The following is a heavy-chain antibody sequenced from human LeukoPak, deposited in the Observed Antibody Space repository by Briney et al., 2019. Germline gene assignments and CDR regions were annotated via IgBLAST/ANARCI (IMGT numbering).Heavy chain of an antibody. CDR3: ARAKRWLHHHFDY. CDR1: GGPISSYY. V-gene: IGHV4-59*12. CDR2: IYYSGST. D-gene: IGHD5-24*01. Sequence: KASETLSLTCTVSGGPISSYYWSWIRQPPGKGLEWIGYIYYSGSTNYNPSLKSRVTISVDTSKNQFSLKLSSVTAADTAVYYCARAKRWLHHHFDYWGQGTLVTVSS. J-gene: IGHJ4*02.